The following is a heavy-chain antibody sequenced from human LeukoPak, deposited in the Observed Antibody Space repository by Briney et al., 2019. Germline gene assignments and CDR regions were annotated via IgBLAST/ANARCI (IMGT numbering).Heavy chain of an antibody. CDR1: GFMFNDYY. CDR2: ISSSGSII. CDR3: AKDGVITMIATIYFDY. V-gene: IGHV3-11*04. J-gene: IGHJ4*02. D-gene: IGHD3-22*01. Sequence: SGGSLRLSCAASGFMFNDYYMSWIRQAPGKGLEWVSYISSSGSIIYYADSVKGRFTISRDNSKNTLYLQMNSLRAEDTAVYYCAKDGVITMIATIYFDYWGQGTLVTVSS.